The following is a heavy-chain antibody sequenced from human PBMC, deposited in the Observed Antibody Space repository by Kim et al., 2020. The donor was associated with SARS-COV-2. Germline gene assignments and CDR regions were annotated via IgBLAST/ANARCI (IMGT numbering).Heavy chain of an antibody. CDR1: GFTFSSYA. CDR2: ISGSGGSK. J-gene: IGHJ4*02. V-gene: IGHV3-23*01. D-gene: IGHD3-10*01. Sequence: GGSLRLSCAASGFTFSSYAMSWVRQAPGKGLEWVAAISGSGGSKYYADSVKGRFTISRDNSKNTLYLQMNSLRAEDTAVYYCAKDGINMDGGAAHLDYWGQGTLVTVSS. CDR3: AKDGINMDGGAAHLDY.